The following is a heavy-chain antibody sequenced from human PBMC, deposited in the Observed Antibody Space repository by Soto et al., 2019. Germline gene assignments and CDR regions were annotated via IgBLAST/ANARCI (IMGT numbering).Heavy chain of an antibody. V-gene: IGHV1-8*01. CDR2: MNPDSGKT. D-gene: IGHD2-15*01. J-gene: IGHJ4*02. CDR1: GYTFTNHD. Sequence: QVQLVQSGAEVRKPGASVKVSCKASGYTFTNHDINWVRQASGQGLEWMGWMNPDSGKTYYVEKFQGRVTMTSDTSTNTAYLEWTSLKSDDTAVFYWAIYTTPCSYFDYWGQGSLVTVSS. CDR3: AIYTTPCSYFDY.